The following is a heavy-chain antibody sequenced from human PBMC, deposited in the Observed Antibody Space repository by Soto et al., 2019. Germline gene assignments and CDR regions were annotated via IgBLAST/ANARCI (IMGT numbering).Heavy chain of an antibody. CDR1: GFTFSSYA. Sequence: QVQLVESGGGVVQPGRSLRLSCAASGFTFSSYAMHWVRQAPGKGLEWVAVISYDGSNKYYADSVKGRFTISRDNSKNTLYLQMNSLRAEDTAVYYCARDPRGGRGDWYFDLWGRGTLVTVSS. CDR3: ARDPRGGRGDWYFDL. J-gene: IGHJ2*01. CDR2: ISYDGSNK. V-gene: IGHV3-30-3*01. D-gene: IGHD2-15*01.